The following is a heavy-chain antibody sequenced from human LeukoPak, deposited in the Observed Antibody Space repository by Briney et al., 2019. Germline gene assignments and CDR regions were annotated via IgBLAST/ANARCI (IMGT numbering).Heavy chain of an antibody. CDR3: ARDHPHYDCWSGYSYDAFDI. Sequence: SETLSLTCTVSGGSISSYYWSWIRQPPGKGREWIGYIYYSGSTNYNPSLKSRVTISVDTSKNQFSLKLSSVTAADTAVYYCARDHPHYDCWSGYSYDAFDIWGQGTMVTVSS. D-gene: IGHD3-3*01. J-gene: IGHJ3*02. CDR1: GGSISSYY. V-gene: IGHV4-59*01. CDR2: IYYSGST.